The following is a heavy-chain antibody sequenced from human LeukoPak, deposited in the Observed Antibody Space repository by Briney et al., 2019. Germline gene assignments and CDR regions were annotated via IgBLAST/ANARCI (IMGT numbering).Heavy chain of an antibody. CDR3: ARGPRYYYGSGSYRHYYYYGMDV. Sequence: PSETLSLTCAVYGGSFSGYYWSWIRQPPGKGLEWIGEINHSGSTNYNPSLKSRVTISVDTSKNQFSLKLSSVTAADTAVYYCARGPRYYYGSGSYRHYYYYGMDVWGKGTTVTVSP. V-gene: IGHV4-34*01. J-gene: IGHJ6*04. CDR1: GGSFSGYY. CDR2: INHSGST. D-gene: IGHD3-10*01.